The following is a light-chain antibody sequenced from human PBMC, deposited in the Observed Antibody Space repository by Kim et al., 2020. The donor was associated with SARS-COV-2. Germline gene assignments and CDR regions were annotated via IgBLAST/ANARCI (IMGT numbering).Light chain of an antibody. CDR2: EVS. V-gene: IGLV2-11*01. J-gene: IGLJ3*02. CDR3: CSYVSITTWV. Sequence: QSALTQPPSASGSLGQSVTISCAGTSTDIGGNNVVSWYQQHPGKAPKLMIYEVSKRPSGVSDRFSGSKSGNTASLTISGLQAEDEADYYCCSYVSITTWVFGGGTKLTVL. CDR1: STDIGGNNV.